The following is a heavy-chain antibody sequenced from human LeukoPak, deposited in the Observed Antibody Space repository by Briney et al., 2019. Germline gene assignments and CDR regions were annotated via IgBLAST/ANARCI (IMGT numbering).Heavy chain of an antibody. CDR2: INPNSGGT. V-gene: IGHV1-2*02. CDR1: GYTFTGYY. CDR3: ARIVDTAMVTGRGAFDI. J-gene: IGHJ3*02. D-gene: IGHD5-18*01. Sequence: ASVKVSCKASGYTFTGYYMHWVRQAPGQGLEWMGWINPNSGGTNYAQKFQGRVTMTRDTSISTAYMELSRLRSDDTAVYYCARIVDTAMVTGRGAFDIWGQGTMVTVSS.